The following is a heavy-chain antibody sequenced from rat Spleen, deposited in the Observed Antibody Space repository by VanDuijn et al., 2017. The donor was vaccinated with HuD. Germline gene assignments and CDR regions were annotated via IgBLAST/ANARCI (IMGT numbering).Heavy chain of an antibody. D-gene: IGHD4-3*01. CDR3: ARWPPIRSYWYFDF. J-gene: IGHJ1*01. V-gene: IGHV5S13*01. CDR2: ISTGGGNT. Sequence: EVQLVESGGGLVQPGRSLKLSCAASGFTFSNYGMAWVRQAPTKGLEWVASISTGGGNTYYRDSVKGRFTISRDNAKNTLYLQMDSLRSEDTATYYCARWPPIRSYWYFDFWGPGTMVTVSS. CDR1: GFTFSNYG.